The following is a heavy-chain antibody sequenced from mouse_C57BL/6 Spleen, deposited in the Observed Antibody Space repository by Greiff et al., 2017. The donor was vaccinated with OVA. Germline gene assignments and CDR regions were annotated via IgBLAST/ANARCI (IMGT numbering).Heavy chain of an antibody. Sequence: VQLKESGGGLVQPGGSMKLSCAASGFTFSDAWMDWVRQSPEKGLEWVAEIRNKANNHATYYAESVKGRFTISRDDSKSSVYLQMNSLRAEDTGIYYCTREGLGPYFDYWGQGTTLTVSS. CDR3: TREGLGPYFDY. D-gene: IGHD4-1*01. J-gene: IGHJ2*01. V-gene: IGHV6-6*01. CDR2: IRNKANNHAT. CDR1: GFTFSDAW.